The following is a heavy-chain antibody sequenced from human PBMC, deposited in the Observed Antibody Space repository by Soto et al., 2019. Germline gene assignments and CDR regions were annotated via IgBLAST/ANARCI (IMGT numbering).Heavy chain of an antibody. Sequence: QVQLVQSGAEEKKPGASVKVSCKASGYSFTSYAMHWVRQAPGQRLEWMGWINAGNGNTKYSQNFQGRVTITRDTXXSIAYMELSSLRSEDTAVYYCARVRTTIYYYGLDVWGQGTTVTVSS. CDR3: ARVRTTIYYYGLDV. J-gene: IGHJ6*02. V-gene: IGHV1-3*05. CDR1: GYSFTSYA. D-gene: IGHD1-1*01. CDR2: INAGNGNT.